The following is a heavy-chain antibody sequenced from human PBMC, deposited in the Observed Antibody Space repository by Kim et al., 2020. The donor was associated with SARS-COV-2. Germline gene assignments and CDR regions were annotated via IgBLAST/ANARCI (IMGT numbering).Heavy chain of an antibody. D-gene: IGHD6-13*01. V-gene: IGHV3-53*01. CDR3: ATAEAAAGDYYYYGMDV. Sequence: GGSLRLSCAASGFTVSSNYMSWVRQAPGKGLEWVSVIYSSGSTYYADSVKGRFTISRDNSKNTLYLQMNSLRAEDTAVYYCATAEAAAGDYYYYGMDVWGQGTTVTVSS. CDR2: IYSSGST. CDR1: GFTVSSNY. J-gene: IGHJ6*02.